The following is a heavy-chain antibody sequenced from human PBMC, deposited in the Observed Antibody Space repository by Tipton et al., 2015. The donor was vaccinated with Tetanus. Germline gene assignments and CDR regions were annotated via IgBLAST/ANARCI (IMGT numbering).Heavy chain of an antibody. CDR1: GGSFSGYY. Sequence: TLSLTCAVYGGSFSGYYWSWIRQPPGKGLEWIGEINHSGSTNYNPPLKSRVTISVDTSKNQFSLKLSSVTAADTAVYYCARGRYYYGSGSYGPWFDPWGQGTLVTVSS. CDR3: ARGRYYYGSGSYGPWFDP. D-gene: IGHD3-10*01. CDR2: INHSGST. V-gene: IGHV4-34*01. J-gene: IGHJ5*02.